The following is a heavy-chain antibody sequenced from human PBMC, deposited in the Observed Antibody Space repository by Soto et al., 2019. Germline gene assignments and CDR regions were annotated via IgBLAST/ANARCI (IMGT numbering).Heavy chain of an antibody. Sequence: QVQLVQSGAEVKKPGASVKVSCKASGYTFTSYDINWVRQATGQGLEWMGWMNPNSGNTGYAQKFQGRVTMTRNTSISTAYMELSSLRSEDTAVYYCARGPPYSRGWYFYGMDVWGQGTTVTVSS. CDR1: GYTFTSYD. J-gene: IGHJ6*02. CDR3: ARGPPYSRGWYFYGMDV. V-gene: IGHV1-8*01. CDR2: MNPNSGNT. D-gene: IGHD6-19*01.